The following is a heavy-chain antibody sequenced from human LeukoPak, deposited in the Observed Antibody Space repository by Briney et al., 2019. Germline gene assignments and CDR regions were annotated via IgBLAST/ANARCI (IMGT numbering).Heavy chain of an antibody. D-gene: IGHD6-13*01. V-gene: IGHV3-21*01. CDR2: ISSSSSLI. J-gene: IGHJ6*03. CDR1: GLTFSYYS. Sequence: GGSLRLSCAASGLTFSYYSMNWVRQAPGRGLEWVSCISSSSSLIFYSDSVRGRFTISRDNAKNLLYLHMNSLRVEDTAVYYCAKVDRGDYSSSPVPYYNYYMNVWGKGTTVTVSS. CDR3: AKVDRGDYSSSPVPYYNYYMNV.